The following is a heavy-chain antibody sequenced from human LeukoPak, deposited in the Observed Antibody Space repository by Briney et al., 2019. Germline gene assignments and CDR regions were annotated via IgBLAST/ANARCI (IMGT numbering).Heavy chain of an antibody. J-gene: IGHJ3*02. CDR1: GGNFTSYG. CDR3: ARDQAAKWLNDGTEFDI. Sequence: ASVKVSCEASGGNFTSYGISWVRQASGQGLEWMGGIIPIFDATYYAQKFQGRVTITADKSTNTVYMDLTSLRSQDTAVYYCARDQAAKWLNDGTEFDIWGQGTRVIVSS. D-gene: IGHD3-22*01. CDR2: IIPIFDAT. V-gene: IGHV1-69*06.